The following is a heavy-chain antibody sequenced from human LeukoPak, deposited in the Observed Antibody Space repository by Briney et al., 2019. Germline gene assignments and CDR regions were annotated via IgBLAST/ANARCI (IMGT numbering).Heavy chain of an antibody. CDR3: ARDDSSSWYYFDY. V-gene: IGHV4-39*07. Sequence: SETLSLTCTVSGVSISSSSYYWGWLPQPPGKGLEWIGSIYYSGSTYYNPSLKSRVTIPVDTSKNQFSLKLSSVTAADTAVYYCARDDSSSWYYFDYWGQGTLVTVSS. J-gene: IGHJ4*02. CDR1: GVSISSSSYY. D-gene: IGHD6-13*01. CDR2: IYYSGST.